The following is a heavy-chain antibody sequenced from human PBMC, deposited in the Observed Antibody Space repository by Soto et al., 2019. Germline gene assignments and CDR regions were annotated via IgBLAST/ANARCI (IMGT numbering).Heavy chain of an antibody. CDR2: VYYSGRT. CDR3: ARVRHSSGYYSAIDS. D-gene: IGHD3-22*01. V-gene: IGHV4-61*01. J-gene: IGHJ4*02. Sequence: NPSETLSLTCAVSGGSVTSSNYYWSWIRQPPGKGLELIGYVYYSGRTNYNPSLKSRVIISVDTSKNQFSLKLSSVTAADTAVYYCARVRHSSGYYSAIDSWGQGSLVTVSS. CDR1: GGSVTSSNYY.